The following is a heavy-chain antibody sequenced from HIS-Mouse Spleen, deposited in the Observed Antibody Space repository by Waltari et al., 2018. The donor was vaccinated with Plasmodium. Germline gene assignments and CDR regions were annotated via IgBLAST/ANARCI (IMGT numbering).Heavy chain of an antibody. CDR1: GYTFTGYY. Sequence: QVQLVQSGAEVKTPGASVKVSCKASGYTFTGYYMHWVRQAPGQGLEWMGWINPNSGGTNYAQKFQGRVTMTRDTSISTAYMELSRLRSDDTAVYYCARVLGYKAAAGTFVEYFQHWGQGTLVTVSS. CDR2: INPNSGGT. D-gene: IGHD6-13*01. CDR3: ARVLGYKAAAGTFVEYFQH. J-gene: IGHJ1*01. V-gene: IGHV1-2*02.